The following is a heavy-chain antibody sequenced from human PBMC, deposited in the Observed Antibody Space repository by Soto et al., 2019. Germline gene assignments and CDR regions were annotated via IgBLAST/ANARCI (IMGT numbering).Heavy chain of an antibody. Sequence: GASVKVSCKASGGTFSSYSISWVRQAPGQGLEWMGRIIPIVDITTYAQKFQGRVTMTRNTSIGTAYMELFSLRSEDTAVYYCARGLRDSRGKEYFRHWGQGTLVTAPQ. CDR3: ARGLRDSRGKEYFRH. J-gene: IGHJ1*01. V-gene: IGHV1-8*02. CDR2: IIPIVDIT. D-gene: IGHD3-22*01. CDR1: GGTFSSYS.